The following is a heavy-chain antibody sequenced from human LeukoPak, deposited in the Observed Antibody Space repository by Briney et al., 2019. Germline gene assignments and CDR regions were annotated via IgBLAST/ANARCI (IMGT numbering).Heavy chain of an antibody. CDR1: GGSISSYY. V-gene: IGHV4-4*07. J-gene: IGHJ4*02. CDR3: ARARGTVAIDY. CDR2: ISTSGTT. D-gene: IGHD5-12*01. Sequence: SETLSLTCTVSGGSISSYYWTWIRQPAGKGLEWIGRISTSGTTNYNPSLKSRVTISVDTSKNQFSLKMRSVTAADTAVYYCARARGTVAIDYWGQGTLVTVSS.